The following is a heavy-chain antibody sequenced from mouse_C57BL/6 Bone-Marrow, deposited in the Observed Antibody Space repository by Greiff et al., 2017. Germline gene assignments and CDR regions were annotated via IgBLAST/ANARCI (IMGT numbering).Heavy chain of an antibody. CDR3: ARKQLRLRYYFDY. V-gene: IGHV1-4*01. Sequence: VQLQESGAELARPGASVKMSCKASGYTFTSYTMHWVKQRPGQGLEWIGYINPSSGYTKYNQKFKDKATLTADKSSSTAYMQLSRLTSEDSAVYYCARKQLRLRYYFDYWGQGTTLTVSS. CDR2: INPSSGYT. CDR1: GYTFTSYT. D-gene: IGHD3-2*02. J-gene: IGHJ2*01.